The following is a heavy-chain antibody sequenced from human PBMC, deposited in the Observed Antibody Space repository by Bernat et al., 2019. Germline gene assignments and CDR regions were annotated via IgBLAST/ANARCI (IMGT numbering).Heavy chain of an antibody. Sequence: EVQLLESGGGLVQPGGSLRLSCAASGFTFSSYAMSWVRQAPGKGLEWVSAISGSGGSTYYADSVKGRFTISRDNSKNTLYLQMNSLRAEDTAVYYCARGTAMVHWYFDLWGRGTLVTVSS. J-gene: IGHJ2*01. D-gene: IGHD5-18*01. V-gene: IGHV3-23*01. CDR3: ARGTAMVHWYFDL. CDR2: ISGSGGST. CDR1: GFTFSSYA.